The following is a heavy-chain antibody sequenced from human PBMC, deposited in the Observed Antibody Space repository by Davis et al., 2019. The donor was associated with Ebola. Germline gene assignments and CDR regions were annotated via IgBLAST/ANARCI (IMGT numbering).Heavy chain of an antibody. CDR3: ARDPWGMEKDS. V-gene: IGHV1-18*01. CDR2: IYPYNGNT. J-gene: IGHJ4*02. CDR1: GYKFTDYG. D-gene: IGHD3-16*01. Sequence: ASVKVSCKASGYKFTDYGISWVRQAPGQGLEWMGWIYPYNGNTHYAQKLQGRVSMTADTSTSTAYVELRSLRSDDTAVYYCARDPWGMEKDSWGQGTLVTISS.